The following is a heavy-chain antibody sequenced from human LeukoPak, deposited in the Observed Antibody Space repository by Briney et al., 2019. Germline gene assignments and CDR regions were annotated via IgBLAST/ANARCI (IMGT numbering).Heavy chain of an antibody. CDR3: ARATYSSGYYYPNYFDY. V-gene: IGHV5-51*01. J-gene: IGHJ4*02. CDR1: GCIFTSYW. Sequence: GGALQISCKGSGCIFTSYWIGWGRQLPGKGLEGMGIIYRGDSDTRYSPSFEGQVTISAYKSISTAYLQWSSLKASDTAMYYCARATYSSGYYYPNYFDYWGQGTLVTVSS. D-gene: IGHD3-22*01. CDR2: IYRGDSDT.